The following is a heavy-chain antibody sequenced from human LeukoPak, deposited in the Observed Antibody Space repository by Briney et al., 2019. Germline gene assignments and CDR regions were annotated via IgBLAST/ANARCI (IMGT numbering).Heavy chain of an antibody. J-gene: IGHJ4*02. D-gene: IGHD6-6*01. CDR3: ARGEYSSSPGGY. CDR1: GGSISSGSYY. V-gene: IGHV4-61*02. CDR2: IYTSGST. Sequence: PSETLSLTCTVSGGSISSGSYYWSWIRQPAGKGLERIGRIYTSGSTNYNPSLKSRVTISVDTSKNQFSLKLSSVTAADTAVYYCARGEYSSSPGGYWGQGTLVTVSS.